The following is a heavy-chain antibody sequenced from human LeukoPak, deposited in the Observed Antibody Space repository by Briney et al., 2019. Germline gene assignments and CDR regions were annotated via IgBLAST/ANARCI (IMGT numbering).Heavy chain of an antibody. CDR2: VNRDGSET. J-gene: IGHJ6*02. V-gene: IGHV3-7*03. CDR3: ARNNGMDV. CDR1: GFALSSHW. Sequence: GGSLRLSCAASGFALSSHWMTWVRQVPGRGPEWVANVNRDGSETYYLDSVKGRFTISKDNAKNSLYLQMNSLRAEDTALYHCARNNGMDVWGQGTTVIASS.